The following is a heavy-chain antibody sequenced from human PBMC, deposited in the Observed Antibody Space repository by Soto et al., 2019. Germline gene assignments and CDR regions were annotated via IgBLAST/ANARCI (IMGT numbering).Heavy chain of an antibody. D-gene: IGHD3-10*01. Sequence: GGSLRLSCAASGFTFDDYATHWVRQAPGKGLEWVSLISGDGGSTYYADSVKGRFTISRDNSKNSLYLQMNSLRTEDTALYYCAKEGSGQGDFDYWGQGTLVTVSS. V-gene: IGHV3-43*02. CDR3: AKEGSGQGDFDY. J-gene: IGHJ4*02. CDR2: ISGDGGST. CDR1: GFTFDDYA.